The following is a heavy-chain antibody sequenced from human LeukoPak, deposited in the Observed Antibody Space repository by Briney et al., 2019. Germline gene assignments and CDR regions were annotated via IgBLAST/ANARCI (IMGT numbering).Heavy chain of an antibody. J-gene: IGHJ5*02. CDR3: ARHPPYSSSWFPFDP. CDR1: GGHISSSSYY. V-gene: IGHV4-39*01. Sequence: PSETLSLTCTVSGGHISSSSYYWGWIRQPPGKGLEWIGNIYYSGITYYNPSLKSRVTVSVDTSKNQFSLKLSSVTAADTAVYFCARHPPYSSSWFPFDPWGQGTLVTVSS. D-gene: IGHD6-13*01. CDR2: IYYSGIT.